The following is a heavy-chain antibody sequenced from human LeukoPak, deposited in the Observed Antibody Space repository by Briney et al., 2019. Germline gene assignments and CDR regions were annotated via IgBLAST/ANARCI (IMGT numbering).Heavy chain of an antibody. CDR2: IKEDGSEK. Sequence: GGSLRLSCAASGFTFSSYWMNWVRLAPGKGLEWVANIKEDGSEKYYVDSVEGRFTISRDNAKNSLYLQMNSLRAEDTAVYYCARGGGYCFDHLGQGTLVTVSS. V-gene: IGHV3-7*01. D-gene: IGHD5-24*01. J-gene: IGHJ4*02. CDR1: GFTFSSYW. CDR3: ARGGGYCFDH.